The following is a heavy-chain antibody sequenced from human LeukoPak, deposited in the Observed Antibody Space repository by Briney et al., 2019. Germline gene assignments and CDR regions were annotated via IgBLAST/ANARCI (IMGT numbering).Heavy chain of an antibody. CDR2: ITGGGGSA. Sequence: GGSLRLSCAASGFTFSNSAMSWVRQAPGKGLEWVSAITGGGGSAYYADSVKGRFTISRDNSKNTLYLQMNSLRVEDTAVYYCAKGRNDYGYFDYWGQGTLVTVSS. D-gene: IGHD4-17*01. V-gene: IGHV3-23*01. CDR1: GFTFSNSA. CDR3: AKGRNDYGYFDY. J-gene: IGHJ4*02.